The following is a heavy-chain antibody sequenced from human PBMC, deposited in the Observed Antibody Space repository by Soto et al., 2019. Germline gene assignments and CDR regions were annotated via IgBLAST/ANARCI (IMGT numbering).Heavy chain of an antibody. D-gene: IGHD6-19*01. Sequence: PSETLSLTCAVSGGSISSTNWWTWVRQPPGKGLEWIGEIDHSGSTNYNPSLKSRVTISVDKSRNQFSLKLSSVTAADTAVYYCARLMHSSGADYWGQGTLVTVSS. J-gene: IGHJ4*02. CDR2: IDHSGST. V-gene: IGHV4-4*02. CDR1: GGSISSTNW. CDR3: ARLMHSSGADY.